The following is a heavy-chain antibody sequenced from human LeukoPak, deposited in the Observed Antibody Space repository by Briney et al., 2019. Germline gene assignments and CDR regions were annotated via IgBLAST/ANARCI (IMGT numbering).Heavy chain of an antibody. CDR2: ISWNSGSI. D-gene: IGHD4-17*01. CDR1: GFTFSSYE. V-gene: IGHV3-9*01. CDR3: AKGAEMTTVTDFDY. J-gene: IGHJ4*02. Sequence: GGSLRLSCAASGFTFSSYEMNWVRQAPGKGLEWVSGISWNSGSIGYADSVKGRFTISRDNAKNSLYLQMNSLRAEDTALYYCAKGAEMTTVTDFDYWGQGTLVTVSS.